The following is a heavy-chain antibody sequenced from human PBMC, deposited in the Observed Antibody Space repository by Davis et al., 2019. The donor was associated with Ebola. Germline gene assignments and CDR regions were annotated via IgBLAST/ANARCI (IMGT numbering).Heavy chain of an antibody. V-gene: IGHV4-4*02. CDR3: ARRDLVITYGMDV. CDR2: ISQSGST. CDR1: GDSISSSNW. Sequence: MPSETLSLTCAVSGDSISSSNWWSWVRQPPGKGLEWIGEISQSGSTYYNPSLKSRVAISVDTSKNQFSLKLSSVTAADTAVYYCARRDLVITYGMDVWGQGTTVTVSS. J-gene: IGHJ6*02. D-gene: IGHD3-3*01.